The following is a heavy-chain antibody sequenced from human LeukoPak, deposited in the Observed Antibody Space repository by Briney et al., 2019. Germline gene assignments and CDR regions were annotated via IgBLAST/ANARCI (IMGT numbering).Heavy chain of an antibody. CDR2: ISFDGSNK. Sequence: GRSLRLSCAASGFTFSSYPMHWVRQAPGKGPEWVAVISFDGSNKYYTDSVKGQFTISRDNSKNTLYLQMNSLRAEDKAVYYCASGYISGWYAFWGQGTLVTVSS. CDR1: GFTFSSYP. D-gene: IGHD6-19*01. J-gene: IGHJ5*01. CDR3: ASGYISGWYAF. V-gene: IGHV3-30*04.